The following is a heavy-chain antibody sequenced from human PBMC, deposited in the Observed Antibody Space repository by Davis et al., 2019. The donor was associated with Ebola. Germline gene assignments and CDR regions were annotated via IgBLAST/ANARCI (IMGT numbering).Heavy chain of an antibody. CDR3: AGYKRYCSGGSCDY. Sequence: SVTVSCKASGGTFSSYTISWVRQAPGQGLEWMGRIIPILGIANYAQKFQGRVTMTRDTSTSTVYMELSSLRSEDTAVYYCAGYKRYCSGGSCDYWGQGTLVTVSS. CDR2: IIPILGIA. D-gene: IGHD2-15*01. CDR1: GGTFSSYT. V-gene: IGHV1-69*02. J-gene: IGHJ4*02.